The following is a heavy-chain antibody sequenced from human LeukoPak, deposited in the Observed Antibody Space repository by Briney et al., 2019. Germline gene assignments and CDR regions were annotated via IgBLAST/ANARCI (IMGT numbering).Heavy chain of an antibody. J-gene: IGHJ5*01. CDR1: GFAFGSDA. CDR3: AKDRVGRYFVPIDS. Sequence: GGSLRLSCAASGFAFGSDAMNWVRQVPGKGLEWVADITGTGAVTHYADSVKGRFTISRDNSENTLYLQMNSLRAEDTAIYYCAKDRVGRYFVPIDSWGQGTLVTVSS. CDR2: ITGTGAVT. V-gene: IGHV3-23*01. D-gene: IGHD3-9*01.